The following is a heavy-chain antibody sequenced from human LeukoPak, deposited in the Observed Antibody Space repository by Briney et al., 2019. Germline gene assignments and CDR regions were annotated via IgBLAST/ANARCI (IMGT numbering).Heavy chain of an antibody. Sequence: GGSLRLSCAVSGFTFSTFWMTWVRQAPGKGLEWVSNIKRDGSETYYVASVRGRFTISGDNAKNSLYLQMNSLRAEDTAVYFCARERETYNDYWGQGTLVTVSS. CDR3: ARERETYNDY. D-gene: IGHD1-1*01. CDR2: IKRDGSET. J-gene: IGHJ4*02. CDR1: GFTFSTFW. V-gene: IGHV3-7*01.